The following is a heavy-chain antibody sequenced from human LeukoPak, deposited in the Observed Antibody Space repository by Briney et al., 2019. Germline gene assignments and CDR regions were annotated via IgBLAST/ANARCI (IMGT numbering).Heavy chain of an antibody. V-gene: IGHV3-7*01. Sequence: GGSLRLSCAASRFTFSSYWMSWVRQAPGKGLEWVANIKQDGSEKYYVDSVKGRFTISRDNAKNSLYLQMNSLRAEDTAVYYCARDRGVGYYDFWSGYYPNDYWGQGTLVTVSS. CDR1: RFTFSSYW. J-gene: IGHJ4*02. D-gene: IGHD3-3*01. CDR3: ARDRGVGYYDFWSGYYPNDY. CDR2: IKQDGSEK.